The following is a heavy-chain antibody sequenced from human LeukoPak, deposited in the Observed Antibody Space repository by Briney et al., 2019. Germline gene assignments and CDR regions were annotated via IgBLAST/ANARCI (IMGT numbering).Heavy chain of an antibody. V-gene: IGHV3-23*01. CDR1: GFTFSSYA. Sequence: GGSLRLSCPASGFTFSSYAMNWVRQAPGKGLEWVSAISGSGGSTYYADSVKGRFTISRDNSNKTQSLHMNNLRAEYTAGYYFSKDGYYYASSGYLANFDYWSQGTLVTVPS. J-gene: IGHJ4*02. CDR2: ISGSGGST. CDR3: SKDGYYYASSGYLANFDY. D-gene: IGHD3-22*01.